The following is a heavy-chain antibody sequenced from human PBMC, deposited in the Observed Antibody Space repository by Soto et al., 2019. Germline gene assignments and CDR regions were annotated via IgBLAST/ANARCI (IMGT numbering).Heavy chain of an antibody. D-gene: IGHD6-13*01. V-gene: IGHV4-59*08. CDR3: ERRYSSAFDI. J-gene: IGHJ3*02. CDR1: GGSFSGYY. Sequence: SETLSLTCAVYGGSFSGYYWTWIRQPPGKGLEWIGYIYYSGSTNYNPSLKSRVTISVDTSKNQFSLKLSSVTAADTAVYYCERRYSSAFDICGQGTMVPVSS. CDR2: IYYSGST.